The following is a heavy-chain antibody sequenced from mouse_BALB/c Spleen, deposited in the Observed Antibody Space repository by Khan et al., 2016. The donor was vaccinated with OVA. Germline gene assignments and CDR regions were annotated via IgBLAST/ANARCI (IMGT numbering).Heavy chain of an antibody. CDR3: ARHGGFNPYYAMDY. Sequence: EVRLVESGGGLVKPGGSLKLSCAASGFAFSSYDMSWVRQTPEKRLEWVAIINNGGTYTNYPDSVKGRFTIPRDNARNTLYLQVSSLRSEDTALYYCARHGGFNPYYAMDYWGQGTSVTVSS. CDR2: INNGGTYT. V-gene: IGHV5-9*02. CDR1: GFAFSSYD. J-gene: IGHJ4*01.